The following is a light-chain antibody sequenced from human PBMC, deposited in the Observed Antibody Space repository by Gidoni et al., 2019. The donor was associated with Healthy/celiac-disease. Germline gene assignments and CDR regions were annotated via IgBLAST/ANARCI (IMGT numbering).Light chain of an antibody. J-gene: IGKJ2*03. CDR3: MQALQTPYS. Sequence: EMVMNQYPLSLPVTPGEPASISCRSSQSLLHSNGYNYLDWYLQKPGQAPQLLIYLGSNRASGVPDRFSGSGSGTDFTLKISRVEAEDVGVYYCMQALQTPYSFGQGTKLEIK. CDR2: LGS. V-gene: IGKV2-28*01. CDR1: QSLLHSNGYNY.